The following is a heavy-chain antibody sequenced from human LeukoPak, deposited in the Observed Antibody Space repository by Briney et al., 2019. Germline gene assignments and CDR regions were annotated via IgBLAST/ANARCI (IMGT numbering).Heavy chain of an antibody. V-gene: IGHV3-7*01. D-gene: IGHD4-17*01. CDR2: IKQDGSEK. Sequence: GGSLRLSCAASGFTFSSYEMNWVRQAPGKGLEWVANIKQDGSEKYYVDSVKGRFTISRDNARNSLYLQMNSLRAEDTAVYYCARVSPNTVTTLQYFDYWGQGTLVTVSS. CDR3: ARVSPNTVTTLQYFDY. CDR1: GFTFSSYE. J-gene: IGHJ4*02.